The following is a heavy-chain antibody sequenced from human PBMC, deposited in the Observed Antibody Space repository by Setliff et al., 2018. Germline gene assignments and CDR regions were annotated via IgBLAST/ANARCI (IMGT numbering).Heavy chain of an antibody. CDR3: TTSPISSGWHSNFDYNMDV. D-gene: IGHD6-19*01. J-gene: IGHJ6*02. Sequence: GGSLRLSCTASGFTFSNAWMSWVRQAPGKGLEWVGRIKRITDSGTTDHAAPVKGRFTVSRGDSISTLYLQMNSLKTEDTDVYYCTTSPISSGWHSNFDYNMDVWGQGTTVTVSS. V-gene: IGHV3-15*01. CDR1: GFTFSNAW. CDR2: IKRITDSGTT.